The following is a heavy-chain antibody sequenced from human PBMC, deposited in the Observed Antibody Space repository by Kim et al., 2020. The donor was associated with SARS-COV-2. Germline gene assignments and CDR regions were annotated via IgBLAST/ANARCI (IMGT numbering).Heavy chain of an antibody. V-gene: IGHV4-34*01. CDR3: ASRLYYYGSGSYFDY. CDR1: GGSFSGYY. Sequence: SETLSLTCAVYGGSFSGYYWSWIRQPPGKGLEWIGEINHSGSTNYNPSLKSRVTISVDTSKNQFSLKLSSVTAADTAVYYCASRLYYYGSGSYFDYWGQG. D-gene: IGHD3-10*01. J-gene: IGHJ4*02. CDR2: INHSGST.